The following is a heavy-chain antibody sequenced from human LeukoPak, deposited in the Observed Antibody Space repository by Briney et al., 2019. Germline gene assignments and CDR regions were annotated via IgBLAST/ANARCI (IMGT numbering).Heavy chain of an antibody. CDR2: IYHSGST. D-gene: IGHD4-17*01. V-gene: IGHV4-4*02. CDR1: GGSISSSNW. CDR3: ARGPIYGDYSDHWFDP. Sequence: SETLSLTCAVSGGSISSSNWWSWVRQPPGKGLEWIGEIYHSGSTNYNPSLKSRVTISVDTSKNQFSLKLSSVTAADTAVYYCARGPIYGDYSDHWFDPWGQGTLVTVSS. J-gene: IGHJ5*02.